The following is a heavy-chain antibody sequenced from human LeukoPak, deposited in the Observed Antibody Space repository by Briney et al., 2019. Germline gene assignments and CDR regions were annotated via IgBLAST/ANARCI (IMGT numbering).Heavy chain of an antibody. CDR2: IRDEGGEI. J-gene: IGHJ4*02. CDR3: ARDKPRGSYYGSIFDS. D-gene: IGHD1-26*01. CDR1: GFTLRRYW. Sequence: GGSLRLSCGAWGFTLRRYWMRGVRQARGKGGEGVANIRDEGGEIYYVDSVKGRFTISRDNEKSSLYVQMNSLRAEDPAVYYCARDKPRGSYYGSIFDSWGQGTLVTVSS. V-gene: IGHV3-7*01.